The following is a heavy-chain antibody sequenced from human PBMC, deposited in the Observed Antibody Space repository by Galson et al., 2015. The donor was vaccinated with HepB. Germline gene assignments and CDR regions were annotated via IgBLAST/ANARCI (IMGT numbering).Heavy chain of an antibody. D-gene: IGHD4-17*01. CDR1: GGTFSSYA. Sequence: SVKVSCKASGGTFSSYAISWVRQAPGQGLEWMGRIIPILGIANYAQKFQGRVTITADKPTSTAYMELSSLRSEDTAVYYCARTDGESFDYWGQGTLVTVSA. CDR3: ARTDGESFDY. V-gene: IGHV1-69*04. J-gene: IGHJ4*02. CDR2: IIPILGIA.